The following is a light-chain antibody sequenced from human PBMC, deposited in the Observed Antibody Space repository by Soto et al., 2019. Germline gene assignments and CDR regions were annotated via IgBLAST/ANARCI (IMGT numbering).Light chain of an antibody. CDR2: AAS. CDR3: QQSYSTPRT. J-gene: IGKJ1*01. V-gene: IGKV1-39*01. CDR1: QSISSY. Sequence: DIQMTQSPSSLSASVGDRVTITCRASQSISSYLNWYQQKPGKAPKLLIYAASSLQSGVPSRLSGSRSGTDFTLTISSLQPEDFATYYCQQSYSTPRTFGQGTKGEIK.